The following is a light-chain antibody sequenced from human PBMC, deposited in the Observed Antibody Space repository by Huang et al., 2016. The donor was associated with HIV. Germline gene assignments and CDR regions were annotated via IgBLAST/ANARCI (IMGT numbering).Light chain of an antibody. CDR3: QHYRVWPPVYT. J-gene: IGKJ2*01. Sequence: EIVMTQSPATLSVSPGERATLSCRASQTVSSNLAWYQQKPGQAPRLLIYAASTRATDIPARFSGSGSGTEFTLTISSLQSEDFAVYYCQHYRVWPPVYTFGQGTKLETK. CDR2: AAS. V-gene: IGKV3-15*01. CDR1: QTVSSN.